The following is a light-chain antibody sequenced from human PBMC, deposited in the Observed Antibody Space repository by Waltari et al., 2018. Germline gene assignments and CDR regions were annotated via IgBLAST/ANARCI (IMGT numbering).Light chain of an antibody. Sequence: QSALTQPASVSGSPGQSITISCTGTSTDICVSDYVSWYTPHPVKAPKVLVYEVTKRPSGVSNRFSGSKSGNTASLTISGLQAEDEADYYCCSYAGNNYVLFGGGTKLTVL. CDR1: STDICVSDY. V-gene: IGLV2-23*02. CDR3: CSYAGNNYVL. J-gene: IGLJ2*01. CDR2: EVT.